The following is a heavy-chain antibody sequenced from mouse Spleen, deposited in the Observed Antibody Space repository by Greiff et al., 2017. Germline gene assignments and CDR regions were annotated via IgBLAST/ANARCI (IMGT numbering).Heavy chain of an antibody. D-gene: IGHD2-13*01. J-gene: IGHJ1*01. CDR1: GYTFTDYN. Sequence: VQLQQSGPELVKPGASVKIPCKASGYTFTDYNMDWVKQSHGKSLEWIGDINPNNGGTIYNQKFKGKATLTVDKSSSTAYMELRSLTSEDTAVYYCARRDGDYLPYWYSDVWGAGTTVTVSS. CDR2: INPNNGGT. CDR3: ARRDGDYLPYWYSDV. V-gene: IGHV1-18*01.